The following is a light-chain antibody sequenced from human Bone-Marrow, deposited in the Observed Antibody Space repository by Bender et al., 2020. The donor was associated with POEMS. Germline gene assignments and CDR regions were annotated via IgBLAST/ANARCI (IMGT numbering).Light chain of an antibody. CDR1: SSDVGSYNL. V-gene: IGLV2-14*02. CDR2: EGS. J-gene: IGLJ2*01. CDR3: SSYGGTNNLI. Sequence: QSALTQPASVSGSPGQSITISCTGTSSDVGSYNLVSWYQQHPGKAPKLMIYEGSKRPAGVPDRFSGSKSGNTASLTVSGLQTEDDADYYCSSYGGTNNLIFGGGTKLTVL.